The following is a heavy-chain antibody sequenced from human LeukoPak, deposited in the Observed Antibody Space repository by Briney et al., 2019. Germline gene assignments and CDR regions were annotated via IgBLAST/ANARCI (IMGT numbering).Heavy chain of an antibody. D-gene: IGHD1-14*01. CDR3: ARTGAFDY. J-gene: IGHJ4*02. Sequence: SETLSLTCTVSGGSISSYFWTWIRQPPGKGLEWIGYIYHSGSTNYNPSLKSRVTISVDTSKNQFSLRLTSVTAADTAVYYCARTGAFDYWGQGTLVTVSS. CDR2: IYHSGST. CDR1: GGSISSYF. V-gene: IGHV4-59*08.